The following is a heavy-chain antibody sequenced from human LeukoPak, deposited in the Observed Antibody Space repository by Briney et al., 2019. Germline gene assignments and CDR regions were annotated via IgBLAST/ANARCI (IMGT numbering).Heavy chain of an antibody. J-gene: IGHJ4*02. D-gene: IGHD6-13*01. V-gene: IGHV1-69*05. CDR1: GGTFSSYA. CDR2: IIPIFGTA. Sequence: SVKVSCKASGGTFSSYAISWVRQAPGQGLEWMGGIIPIFGTANYAQKFQGRVTITTDESTSTAYMELSSLRSEDTAVYYCARELLPRSIAAAGTGYFDYWGQGTLVTVSS. CDR3: ARELLPRSIAAAGTGYFDY.